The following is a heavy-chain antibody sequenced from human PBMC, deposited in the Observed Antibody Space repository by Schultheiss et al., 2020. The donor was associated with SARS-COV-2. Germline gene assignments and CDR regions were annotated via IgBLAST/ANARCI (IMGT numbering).Heavy chain of an antibody. CDR1: GGSNSSSSYY. CDR2: IYYSGST. CDR3: ARNHYGSGSDWFDP. D-gene: IGHD3-10*01. Sequence: SETLSLTCTVSGGSNSSSSYYWGWIRQPPGKGLEWIGSIYYSGSTYYNPSLKSRVTISVDTSKNQFSLKLSSVTAADTAVYYCARNHYGSGSDWFDPWGQGTLVTVSS. J-gene: IGHJ5*02. V-gene: IGHV4-39*01.